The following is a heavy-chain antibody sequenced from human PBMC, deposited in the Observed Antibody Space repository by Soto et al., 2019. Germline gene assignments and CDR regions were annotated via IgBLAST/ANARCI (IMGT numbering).Heavy chain of an antibody. CDR1: GFTFSSYG. D-gene: IGHD6-13*01. J-gene: IGHJ3*02. Sequence: QVQLVESGGGVVQPGRSLSLSCTASGFTFSSYGMHWVRQAPGKGLEWVAVIWYDGSNKYYADSVKGRFTISRDNSKNTLYLQMNSLRAEDTAVYYCATDSSSWYEVNAAFDIWGQGTMVTVSS. CDR3: ATDSSSWYEVNAAFDI. CDR2: IWYDGSNK. V-gene: IGHV3-33*01.